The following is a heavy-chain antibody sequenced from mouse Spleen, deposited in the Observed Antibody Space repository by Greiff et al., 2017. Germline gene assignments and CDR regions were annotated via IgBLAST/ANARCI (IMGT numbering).Heavy chain of an antibody. CDR3: ARGKDYGNFYFDY. Sequence: EVQLQQSGPGLVKPSQSLSLTCSVTGYSITSGYYWNWIRQFPGNKLEWMGYISYDGSNNYNPSLKNRISITRDTSKNQFFLKLNSVTTEDTATYYCARGKDYGNFYFDYWGQGTTLTVSS. CDR2: ISYDGSN. V-gene: IGHV3-6*01. J-gene: IGHJ2*01. D-gene: IGHD2-1*01. CDR1: GYSITSGYY.